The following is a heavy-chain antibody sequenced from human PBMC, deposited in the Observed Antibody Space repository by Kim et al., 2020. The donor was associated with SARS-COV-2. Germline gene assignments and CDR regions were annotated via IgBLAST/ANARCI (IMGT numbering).Heavy chain of an antibody. V-gene: IGHV3-23*01. CDR3: AKDPRGYYYDSSGYWYYFDY. D-gene: IGHD3-22*01. CDR2: ISGSGGST. J-gene: IGHJ4*02. CDR1: GFTFSSYA. Sequence: GGSLRLSCAASGFTFSSYAMSWVRQAPGKGLEWVSAISGSGGSTYYADSVKGRFTISRDNSKNTLYLQMNSLRAEDTAVYYCAKDPRGYYYDSSGYWYYFDYWGQGTLVTVSS.